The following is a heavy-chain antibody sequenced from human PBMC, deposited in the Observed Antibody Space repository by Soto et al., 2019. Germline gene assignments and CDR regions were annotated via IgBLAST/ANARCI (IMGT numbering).Heavy chain of an antibody. D-gene: IGHD2-15*01. V-gene: IGHV3-30-3*01. CDR2: ISYDGSNK. J-gene: IGHJ4*02. CDR3: ARDRRARVAGFAYDY. Sequence: AGGSLRLSCAASGFTFSSYAMHWVRQAPGKGLEWVAVISYDGSNKYYADSVKGRFTISRDNSKNTLYLQMNSLRAEDTAVYYCARDRRARVAGFAYDYWGQGTLVTVSS. CDR1: GFTFSSYA.